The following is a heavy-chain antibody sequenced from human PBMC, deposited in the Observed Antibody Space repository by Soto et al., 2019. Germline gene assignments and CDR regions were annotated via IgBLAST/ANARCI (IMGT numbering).Heavy chain of an antibody. CDR1: GGSISNHY. Sequence: QVQLQESGPGLVKPSETLSLTCTVSGGSISNHYWSWIRQPPGKGLEWIGYIYYKGNTNYNPPLKSRVTMSVDTSKNPISLTLSSVTAADTAVYYFTRANWYSEYWGQGTLVTVSS. J-gene: IGHJ4*02. D-gene: IGHD7-27*01. V-gene: IGHV4-59*11. CDR3: TRANWYSEY. CDR2: IYYKGNT.